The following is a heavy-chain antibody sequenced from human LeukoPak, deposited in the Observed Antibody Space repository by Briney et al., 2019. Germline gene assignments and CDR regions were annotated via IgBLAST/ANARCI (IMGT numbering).Heavy chain of an antibody. CDR2: INYSGGST. J-gene: IGHJ4*02. V-gene: IGHV3-23*01. CDR3: AKLGAYSSSWYGFFDY. Sequence: GGSLRLSCAASGFTFSSYAMSWVRQAPGKGLEWVSAINYSGGSTYYADSVKGRFTISADKSITTAYLQWSSLKASDTAMYYCAKLGAYSSSWYGFFDYWGQGTLVAVSS. CDR1: GFTFSSYA. D-gene: IGHD6-13*01.